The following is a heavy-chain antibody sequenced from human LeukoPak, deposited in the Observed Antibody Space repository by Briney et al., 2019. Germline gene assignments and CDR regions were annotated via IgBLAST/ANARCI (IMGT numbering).Heavy chain of an antibody. Sequence: GGSLRLSCAASGFTFSDYYMSWIRQAPGKRLEWVAVISYDGSNKYYADSVKGRFTISRDNSKNTLYLQMNSLRAEDTAVYYCAKEVDGASGTKIGYFQHWGQGTLVIVSS. D-gene: IGHD1-26*01. CDR3: AKEVDGASGTKIGYFQH. J-gene: IGHJ1*01. CDR1: GFTFSDYY. CDR2: ISYDGSNK. V-gene: IGHV3-30*18.